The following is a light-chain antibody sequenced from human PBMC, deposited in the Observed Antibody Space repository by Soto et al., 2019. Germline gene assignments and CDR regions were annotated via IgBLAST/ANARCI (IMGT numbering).Light chain of an antibody. Sequence: EIVLTQSPATLSLSPGERATLSCRASQSISTYLAWYQQKPGQAPRLLIYGASNRATGIPARFSGSGSGTDFTLTISGLEPEDFAVYYCQQRSNWPPMYTFGQGTKREIK. CDR3: QQRSNWPPMYT. CDR1: QSISTY. CDR2: GAS. V-gene: IGKV3-11*01. J-gene: IGKJ2*01.